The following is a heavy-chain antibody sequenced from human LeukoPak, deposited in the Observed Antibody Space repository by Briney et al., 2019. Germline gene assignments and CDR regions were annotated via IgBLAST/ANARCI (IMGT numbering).Heavy chain of an antibody. J-gene: IGHJ6*02. CDR2: INNVGSHI. Sequence: GGSLRLSCAASGFTFSSSAMNWVRQAPGKGLEWVSSINNVGSHIYYADSVKGRFTISRDNAKNSLYLQMNSLRAEDTAVYYCARDRQTGYSSLDVWGQGTTVTVSS. D-gene: IGHD3-9*01. CDR3: ARDRQTGYSSLDV. CDR1: GFTFSSSA. V-gene: IGHV3-21*01.